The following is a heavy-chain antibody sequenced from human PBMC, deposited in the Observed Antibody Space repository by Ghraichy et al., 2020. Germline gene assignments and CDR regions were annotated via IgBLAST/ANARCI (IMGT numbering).Heavy chain of an antibody. J-gene: IGHJ4*02. V-gene: IGHV3-7*01. CDR3: ARGGVCSGGSCYDPLGYDPLDY. Sequence: GGSLRLSCVASGFTFSSYWMHWVCQAPGKGLEWVANIREDGAEQNFAGSVRGRVTISRDNAKNSLYLQMNSLRAEDTAVYYCARGGVCSGGSCYDPLGYDPLDYWGQGTLVTVSS. CDR2: IREDGAEQ. D-gene: IGHD2-15*01. CDR1: GFTFSSYW.